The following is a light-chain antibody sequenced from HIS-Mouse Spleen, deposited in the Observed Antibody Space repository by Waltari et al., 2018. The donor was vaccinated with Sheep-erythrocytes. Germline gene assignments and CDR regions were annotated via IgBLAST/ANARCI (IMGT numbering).Light chain of an antibody. CDR3: YSTDSSGNHSWV. V-gene: IGLV3-10*01. J-gene: IGLJ3*02. CDR2: EDS. Sequence: SYELTQPPSVSVSPGQTARITCSGDALPKKYAYWYQQKSGQAPVLVIYEDSKRPSGIPERFSGSSSGTMANLTISGAQVEDEADYYCYSTDSSGNHSWVFGGGTKLTVL. CDR1: ALPKKY.